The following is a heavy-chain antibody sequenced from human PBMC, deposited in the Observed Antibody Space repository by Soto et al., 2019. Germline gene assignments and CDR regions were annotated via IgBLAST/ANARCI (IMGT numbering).Heavy chain of an antibody. CDR1: GFTFSSYG. D-gene: IGHD3-22*01. CDR2: IWYDGSNK. J-gene: IGHJ6*02. Sequence: GGSLRLSCAASGFTFSSYGMHWVRQAPGKGLEWVAVIWYDGSNKYYADSVKGRFTISRDNSKNTLYLQMNSLRAEDTAVYYCARGLLVLGADGSCYPRYRGNALDFWGQGTMVTVSS. V-gene: IGHV3-33*01. CDR3: ARGLLVLGADGSCYPRYRGNALDF.